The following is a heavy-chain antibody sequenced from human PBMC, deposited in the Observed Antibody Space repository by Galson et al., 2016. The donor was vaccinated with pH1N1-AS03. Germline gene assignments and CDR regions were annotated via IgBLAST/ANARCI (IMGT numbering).Heavy chain of an antibody. Sequence: SLRLSCAVSGFTFSSHWMHWVRQAPGKGLVWVSRIRGDGAETNDADSVKGRFTISRDNAKNILYLQMNSLRVEDTAVYYCVRDEEGGTVKADFWGQGTLVTVSS. CDR2: IRGDGAET. CDR1: GFTFSSHW. V-gene: IGHV3-74*01. J-gene: IGHJ4*02. CDR3: VRDEEGGTVKADF. D-gene: IGHD3-16*01.